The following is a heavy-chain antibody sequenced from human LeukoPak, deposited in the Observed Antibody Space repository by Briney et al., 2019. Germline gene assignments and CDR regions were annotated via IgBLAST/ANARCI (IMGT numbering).Heavy chain of an antibody. V-gene: IGHV4-34*01. CDR3: ARASRRLSFGSGSYYPFDF. Sequence: PSETLSLTCAVYGGSFTDYYWSWIRQPPGKGLERIGEINHSGNTNYNSSLKSRLTISLDTSKNQFSLKLSPVIAADTAVYYCARASRRLSFGSGSYYPFDFWSQGTQVIVSP. CDR1: GGSFTDYY. CDR2: INHSGNT. J-gene: IGHJ4*02. D-gene: IGHD3-10*01.